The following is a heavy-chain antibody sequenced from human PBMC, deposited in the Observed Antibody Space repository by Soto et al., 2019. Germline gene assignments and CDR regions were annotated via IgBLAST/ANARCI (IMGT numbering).Heavy chain of an antibody. Sequence: PGGSLRLSCAASGFTLSSYAIHWVRQAPGKGLEWVTVISKGGSNLYFADSVKGRLTISRDNSKNTLYLQMNSLRSEDTAVYYCAREVEYTSAFGISSSFDYWGQGTLVTVSS. J-gene: IGHJ4*02. D-gene: IGHD6-19*01. CDR3: AREVEYTSAFGISSSFDY. CDR1: GFTLSSYA. V-gene: IGHV3-30-3*01. CDR2: ISKGGSNL.